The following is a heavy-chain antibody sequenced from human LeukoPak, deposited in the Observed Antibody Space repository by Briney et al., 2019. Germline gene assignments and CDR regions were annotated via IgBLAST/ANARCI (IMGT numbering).Heavy chain of an antibody. J-gene: IGHJ4*02. CDR3: ARGEYSSGWYSY. Sequence: SETLSLTCAVYGGSFSGYCWSWIRQPPGKGLEWIGEINHSGSTNYNPSLKSRVTISVDTSKNRFSLKLSSVTAADTAVYYCARGEYSSGWYSYWGQGTLVTVSS. CDR2: INHSGST. V-gene: IGHV4-34*01. CDR1: GGSFSGYC. D-gene: IGHD6-19*01.